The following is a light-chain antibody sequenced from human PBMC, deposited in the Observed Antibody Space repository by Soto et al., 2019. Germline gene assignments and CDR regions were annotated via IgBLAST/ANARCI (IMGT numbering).Light chain of an antibody. CDR2: DVS. V-gene: IGKV1-5*03. J-gene: IGKJ2*01. CDR1: QYINTW. Sequence: DIQMTQSPSTLSASVGDRVTITCRASQYINTWLAWYQQKPGKAPKLLISDVSSLVSGVPSMFSGRGSGTAFTLTISSVQTDDFATYYCQQSDSVSSTFGQGTKLDI. CDR3: QQSDSVSST.